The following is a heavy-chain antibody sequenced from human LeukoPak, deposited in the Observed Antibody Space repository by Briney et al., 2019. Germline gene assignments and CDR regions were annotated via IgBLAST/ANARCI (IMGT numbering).Heavy chain of an antibody. J-gene: IGHJ4*02. CDR1: GFTVSSNY. CDR2: ISGSGGST. D-gene: IGHD3-10*01. CDR3: ANLHSGSYPMSNY. V-gene: IGHV3-23*01. Sequence: PGGSLRLSCAASGFTVSSNYMSWVRQAPGKGLEWVSAISGSGGSTYYADSVKGRFTISRDNSKNTLYLQMNSLRAEDTAVYYCANLHSGSYPMSNYWGQGTLVTVSS.